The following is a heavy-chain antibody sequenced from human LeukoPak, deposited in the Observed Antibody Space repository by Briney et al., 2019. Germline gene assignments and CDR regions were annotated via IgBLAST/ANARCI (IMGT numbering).Heavy chain of an antibody. J-gene: IGHJ4*02. D-gene: IGHD3-9*01. V-gene: IGHV3-30*02. Sequence: GGSLRLSCAASGFTFSSYGIHWVRQAPGKGLEWVTFIGYDGRNKYYADSVKGRFTISRDNSKNTLYLQMNSLRAEDTAVYYCARESTYYDILTGLDYWGQGTLVTVSS. CDR1: GFTFSSYG. CDR2: IGYDGRNK. CDR3: ARESTYYDILTGLDY.